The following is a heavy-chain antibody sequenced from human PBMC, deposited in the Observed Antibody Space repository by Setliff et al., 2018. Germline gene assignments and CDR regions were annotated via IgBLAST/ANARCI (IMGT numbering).Heavy chain of an antibody. CDR2: INHRGFT. Sequence: SETLSLTCAASGGTFSDYYWTWIRQPPGERLEWIGEINHRGFTDYKPSLKSRLTMSVDTSRNQFSLNLGSVTAADTGVYYCARGRIAERPEAIDYWGQGTLVTVSS. J-gene: IGHJ4*02. CDR3: ARGRIAERPEAIDY. V-gene: IGHV4-34*01. D-gene: IGHD6-6*01. CDR1: GGTFSDYY.